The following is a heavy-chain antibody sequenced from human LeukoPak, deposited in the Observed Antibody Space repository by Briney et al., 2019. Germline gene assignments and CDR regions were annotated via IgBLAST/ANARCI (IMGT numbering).Heavy chain of an antibody. CDR3: ARDPGYCSSTSCYSGWFDP. CDR2: INPNSGGT. D-gene: IGHD2-2*01. V-gene: IGHV1-2*02. J-gene: IGHJ5*02. Sequence: ASVKVSCKASGYTFTGYYIHWVRQAPGQGLEWMGWINPNSGGTNYAQKFQGRVTMTRDTSISTAYMELSRLRSDDTAVYYCARDPGYCSSTSCYSGWFDPWGQGTLVTVSS. CDR1: GYTFTGYY.